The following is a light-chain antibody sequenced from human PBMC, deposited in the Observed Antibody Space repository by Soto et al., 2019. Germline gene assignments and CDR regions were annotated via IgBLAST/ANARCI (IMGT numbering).Light chain of an antibody. CDR1: SSDVGGYNY. V-gene: IGLV2-8*01. Sequence: QSALTQPPSASGSPGQSVTISCTGTSSDVGGYNYVSWYQQHPGKAPKLMIYEVSKRPSGVPDRFSGSKSGNTASLTVSGLQPEDEADYYCSSYAGSNKSVCGTGTKGTVL. CDR3: SSYAGSNKSV. J-gene: IGLJ1*01. CDR2: EVS.